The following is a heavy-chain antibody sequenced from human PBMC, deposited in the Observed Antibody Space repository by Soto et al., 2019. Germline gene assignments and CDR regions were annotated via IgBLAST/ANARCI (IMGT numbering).Heavy chain of an antibody. CDR1: GYTFTSYY. CDR3: AAFWSGYPDAETHDYYMDV. CDR2: IKPSGGSR. J-gene: IGHJ6*03. V-gene: IGHV1-46*01. Sequence: QVQLVQSGAAVKKPGASVKVSCKASGYTFTSYYMHWVRQAPGQGLEWMGIIKPSGGSRSYAQKCRGKVTMTRVTCTSTVYMGLSSLRSEDTAEYYCAAFWSGYPDAETHDYYMDVWGKGTTVTVCS. D-gene: IGHD3-3*01.